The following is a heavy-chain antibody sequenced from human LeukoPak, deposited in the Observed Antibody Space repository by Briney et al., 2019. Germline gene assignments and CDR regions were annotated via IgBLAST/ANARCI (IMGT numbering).Heavy chain of an antibody. Sequence: GRSLRLSCAASGFTFSSYAMHWVRQAPGKGLERVAVISYDGSNKYYADSVKGRFTISRDNSKNTLYLQMNSLRAEDTAVYYCAREGRYFDWEKDAFDIWGQGTMVTVSS. CDR2: ISYDGSNK. CDR1: GFTFSSYA. J-gene: IGHJ3*02. CDR3: AREGRYFDWEKDAFDI. D-gene: IGHD3-9*01. V-gene: IGHV3-30*04.